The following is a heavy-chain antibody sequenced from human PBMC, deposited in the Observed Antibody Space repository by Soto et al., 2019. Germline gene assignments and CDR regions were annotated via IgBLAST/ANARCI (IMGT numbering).Heavy chain of an antibody. CDR3: ATQGYCIGGSCYGALDAFDF. D-gene: IGHD2-15*01. Sequence: ASVKVSCKVSGYTLTELSMHWVRQAPGKGLEWMGGFDPEDGETIYAQKFQGRVTMTEDTSTDTAYMELSSLRSEDTAVYYCATQGYCIGGSCYGALDAFDFRGQGTLVT. J-gene: IGHJ3*01. V-gene: IGHV1-24*01. CDR1: GYTLTELS. CDR2: FDPEDGET.